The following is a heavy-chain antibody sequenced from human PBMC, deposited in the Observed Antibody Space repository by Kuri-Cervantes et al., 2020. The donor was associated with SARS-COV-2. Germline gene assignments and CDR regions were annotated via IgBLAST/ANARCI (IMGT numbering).Heavy chain of an antibody. CDR2: IIPILGTA. CDR3: ARDLVVPAASGTDY. CDR1: GGTFSSYA. Sequence: SVKVSCKASGGTFSSYAISWVRQAPGQGLEWMGRIIPILGTANYAQKFQGRVTITADKSTSTAYMELSSLRSENTAVYYCARDLVVPAASGTDYWGQGTLVTVSS. D-gene: IGHD2-2*01. J-gene: IGHJ4*02. V-gene: IGHV1-69*04.